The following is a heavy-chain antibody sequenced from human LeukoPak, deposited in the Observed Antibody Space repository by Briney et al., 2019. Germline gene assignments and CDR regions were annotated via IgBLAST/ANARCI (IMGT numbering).Heavy chain of an antibody. CDR2: INHSGST. CDR1: GGSFSGYY. V-gene: IGHV4-34*01. CDR3: ARKTYFYYGSGSYYNRKHHFDY. J-gene: IGHJ4*02. Sequence: SETLSLTCAVYGGSFSGYYWSWIRQLPGKGLEWIGEINHSGSTNYNPSLKSRVTISVDTSKNQFSLKLSSVTAADTAVYYCARKTYFYYGSGSYYNRKHHFDYWGQGTLVTVSS. D-gene: IGHD3-10*01.